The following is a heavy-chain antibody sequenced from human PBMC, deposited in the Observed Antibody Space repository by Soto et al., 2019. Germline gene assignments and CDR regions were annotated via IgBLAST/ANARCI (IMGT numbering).Heavy chain of an antibody. CDR3: ARRWPVAGYYYYYGMDV. Sequence: GESLKISCKGSGYSFTSYWIGWVRQMPGKGLGWMGIIYPGDSDTRYSPSFQGQVTISADKSISTAYLQWSSLKASDTAMYYCARRWPVAGYYYYYGMDVWGQGTTVTVSS. J-gene: IGHJ6*02. CDR1: GYSFTSYW. D-gene: IGHD6-19*01. CDR2: IYPGDSDT. V-gene: IGHV5-51*01.